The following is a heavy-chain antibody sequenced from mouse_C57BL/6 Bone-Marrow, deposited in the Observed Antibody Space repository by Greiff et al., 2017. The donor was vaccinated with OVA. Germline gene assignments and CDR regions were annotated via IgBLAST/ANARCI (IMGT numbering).Heavy chain of an antibody. CDR3: ARGTGKAPHFDY. CDR2: INPYNGGT. Sequence: EVQLQQSGPVLVKPGASVKMSCKASGYTFTDYYMNWVKQSHGKSLEWIGVINPYNGGTSYNQKFKGKATLTVDKSSSTAYMELNSLTSEDSAVYDCARGTGKAPHFDYWGQGTTLTVSS. CDR1: GYTFTDYY. J-gene: IGHJ2*01. V-gene: IGHV1-19*01. D-gene: IGHD4-1*01.